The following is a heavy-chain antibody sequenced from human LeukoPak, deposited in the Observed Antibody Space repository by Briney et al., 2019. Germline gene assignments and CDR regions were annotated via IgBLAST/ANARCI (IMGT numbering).Heavy chain of an antibody. V-gene: IGHV3-30*18. D-gene: IGHD1-26*01. CDR3: AKAGLSGSNNWFGP. Sequence: HPGGSLRLSCAASGFTFSSYGMHWVRQAPGKGLEWVAVISYDGSNKYYADSVKGRFTISRDNSKNTLYLQMNSLRAEDTAVYYCAKAGLSGSNNWFGPWGQGTLVTVSS. CDR1: GFTFSSYG. J-gene: IGHJ5*02. CDR2: ISYDGSNK.